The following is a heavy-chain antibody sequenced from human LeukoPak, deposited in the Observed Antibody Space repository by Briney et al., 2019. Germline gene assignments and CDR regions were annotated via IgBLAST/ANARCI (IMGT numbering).Heavy chain of an antibody. Sequence: PSETLSLTCAVSGGSISPYSWSWIRQPPGKGLEWIAYSYYSGSTNYNPSLKSRVTISVDTSKNQFSLKLSSVTAADTAVYYCARGYYDSSGYYYFDYWGQGTLVTVSS. D-gene: IGHD3-22*01. CDR2: SYYSGST. CDR3: ARGYYDSSGYYYFDY. J-gene: IGHJ4*02. V-gene: IGHV4-59*01. CDR1: GGSISPYS.